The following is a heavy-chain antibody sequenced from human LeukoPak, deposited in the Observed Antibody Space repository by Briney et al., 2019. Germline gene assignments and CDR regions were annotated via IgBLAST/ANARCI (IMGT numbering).Heavy chain of an antibody. Sequence: GGSLRLSCAASGFTFSSFDMNWVRQAPGKGLEWVSYIGTSAASITYADSVKGRFTISRDNAKNSLYLQMNSLRAEDTAVYYCAREGPNWNDDPFGYWGQGTLVTVSS. CDR1: GFTFSSFD. D-gene: IGHD1-1*01. CDR3: AREGPNWNDDPFGY. CDR2: IGTSAASI. V-gene: IGHV3-48*03. J-gene: IGHJ4*02.